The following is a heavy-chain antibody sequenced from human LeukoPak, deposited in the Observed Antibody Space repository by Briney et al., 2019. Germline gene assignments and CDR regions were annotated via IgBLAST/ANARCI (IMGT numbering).Heavy chain of an antibody. CDR3: ARILRARPWTPCCFQH. V-gene: IGHV4-39*01. J-gene: IGHJ1*01. CDR2: IYYSGST. Sequence: PSETLSLTCTVSGGSISSSSYYWGWIRQPPGKGLEWIGSIYYSGSTYYNPSLKSRVTISVDTSKNQFSLKLSSVTAADTAVYYCARILRARPWTPCCFQHWGQGTLVTVSS. CDR1: GGSISSSSYY. D-gene: IGHD3-9*01.